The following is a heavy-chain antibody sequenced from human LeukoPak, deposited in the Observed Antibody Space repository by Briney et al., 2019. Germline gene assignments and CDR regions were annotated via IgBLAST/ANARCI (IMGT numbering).Heavy chain of an antibody. Sequence: ASVKVSCKASGYRFTAYSMHWVRQAPGLGLEWMGWINPNSGDTKNAQNFQGRVTMTRDTTISTVYMELSSLRSDDTAVFYCARASGGGQTSFDIWGQGTVVTVSS. D-gene: IGHD3-16*01. CDR3: ARASGGGQTSFDI. CDR1: GYRFTAYS. CDR2: INPNSGDT. J-gene: IGHJ3*02. V-gene: IGHV1-2*02.